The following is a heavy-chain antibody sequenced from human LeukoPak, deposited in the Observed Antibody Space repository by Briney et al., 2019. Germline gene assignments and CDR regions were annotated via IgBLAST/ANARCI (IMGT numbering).Heavy chain of an antibody. CDR1: GGSFSGYY. Sequence: SETLSLTCAVYGGSFSGYYWSWIRQPPGKGLGWIGEINHSGSTNYNPSLKSRVTISVDTSKNQFSLKLSSVTAADTAVYYCARSYGDTNYYYYYMDVWGKGTTVTVSS. J-gene: IGHJ6*03. V-gene: IGHV4-34*01. CDR2: INHSGST. CDR3: ARSYGDTNYYYYYMDV. D-gene: IGHD4-17*01.